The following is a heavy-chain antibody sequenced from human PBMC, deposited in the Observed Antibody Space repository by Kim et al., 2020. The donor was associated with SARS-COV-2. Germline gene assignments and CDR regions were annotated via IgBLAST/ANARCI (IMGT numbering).Heavy chain of an antibody. CDR3: AREKVYSWYCSSTSCPRFFDY. CDR1: GGSISSYY. CDR2: IYYSGST. V-gene: IGHV4-59*13. Sequence: SETLSLTCTVSGGSISSYYWSWIRQPPGKGLEWIGYIYYSGSTNYNPSLKSRVTISVDTSKNQFSLKLSSVTAADTAVYYCAREKVYSWYCSSTSCPRFFDYWGQGTLVTVSS. D-gene: IGHD2-2*01. J-gene: IGHJ4*02.